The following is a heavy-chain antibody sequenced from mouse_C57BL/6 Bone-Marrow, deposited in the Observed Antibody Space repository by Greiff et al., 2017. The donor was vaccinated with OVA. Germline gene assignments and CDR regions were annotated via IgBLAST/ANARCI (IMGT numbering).Heavy chain of an antibody. CDR2: IWGDGST. CDR3: ATTTVVATDY. Sequence: VKLMESGPGLVAPSQSLSITCTVSGFSLTSYGVSWVRQPPGKGLEWLGVIWGDGSTHYHSALISRLSISMENSKSQVFLKLNSLQTNDTATYYCATTTVVATDYWGQGTTLTVSS. J-gene: IGHJ2*01. D-gene: IGHD1-1*01. V-gene: IGHV2-3*01. CDR1: GFSLTSYG.